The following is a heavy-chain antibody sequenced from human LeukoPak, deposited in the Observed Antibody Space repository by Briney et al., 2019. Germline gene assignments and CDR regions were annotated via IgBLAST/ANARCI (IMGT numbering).Heavy chain of an antibody. V-gene: IGHV1-2*02. CDR2: INPNSGGT. CDR3: AREWKTAMVIYYFDY. CDR1: GYTFTGYY. J-gene: IGHJ4*02. Sequence: ASVKVSCKASGYTFTGYYMHWVRQVPGQGLEWMGWINPNSGGTNYAQKFQGRVTMTRDTSISTAYMELSRLRSDDTAVYYCAREWKTAMVIYYFDYWGQGTLVTVSS. D-gene: IGHD5-18*01.